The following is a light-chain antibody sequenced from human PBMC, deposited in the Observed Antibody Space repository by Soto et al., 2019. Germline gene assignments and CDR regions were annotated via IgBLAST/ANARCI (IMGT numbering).Light chain of an antibody. CDR1: QTISSW. J-gene: IGKJ1*01. Sequence: DIQMTPSPSTLSGSVGDRVTITCRASQTISSWLAWYQQKPGKAPKLLIYKASTLKSGVPSRFSGSGSGTEFTLTISRLQPDDVATYYCLQYSSHSWTFGQGTKVDIK. V-gene: IGKV1-5*03. CDR2: KAS. CDR3: LQYSSHSWT.